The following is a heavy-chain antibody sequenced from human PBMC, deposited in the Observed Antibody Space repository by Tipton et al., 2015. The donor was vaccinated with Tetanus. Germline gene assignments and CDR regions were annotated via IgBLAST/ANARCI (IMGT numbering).Heavy chain of an antibody. CDR1: GYTFTGYY. D-gene: IGHD2-21*01. V-gene: IGHV1-2*02. CDR2: IDPNSGGT. CDR3: ARERGDSTYSGRDV. Sequence: QLVQSGAEVKKPGASVKVSCKASGYTFTGYYIYWVRQAPGQGLEWMGWIDPNSGGTVYAQKFQGRVTMTRDTSISTDYLELRSLRSDDTAFEYCARERGDSTYSGRDVWGPGTTVPVS. J-gene: IGHJ6*02.